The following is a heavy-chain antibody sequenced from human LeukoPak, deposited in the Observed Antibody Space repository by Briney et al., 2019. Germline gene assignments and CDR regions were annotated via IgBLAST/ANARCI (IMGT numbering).Heavy chain of an antibody. CDR1: GYTFTGYY. Sequence: ASVKVSCKASGYTFTGYYMHWVRQAPGQGLEWMGWINPNSGGTNYAQKFQGRVTMTRDTSISTAYMELRSLRSDDTAVYYCARVPATVEYYYYYYYMDVWGKGTTVTVSS. J-gene: IGHJ6*03. CDR3: ARVPATVEYYYYYYYMDV. V-gene: IGHV1-2*02. D-gene: IGHD4-23*01. CDR2: INPNSGGT.